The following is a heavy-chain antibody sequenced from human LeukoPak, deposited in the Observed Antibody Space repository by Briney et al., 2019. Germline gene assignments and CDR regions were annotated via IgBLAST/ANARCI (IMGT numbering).Heavy chain of an antibody. CDR2: IIPILGTA. CDR1: GGTFSSYA. CDR3: AAGRRNSSSWYLSPSYYMDV. D-gene: IGHD6-13*01. V-gene: IGHV1-69*05. Sequence: SVKVSCKASGGTFSSYAIGWVRQAPGQGLEWMGGIIPILGTANYAQKFQGRVTIATDESTSTAYMELSSLRSEDTAVYYCAAGRRNSSSWYLSPSYYMDVWGKGTTVTVSS. J-gene: IGHJ6*03.